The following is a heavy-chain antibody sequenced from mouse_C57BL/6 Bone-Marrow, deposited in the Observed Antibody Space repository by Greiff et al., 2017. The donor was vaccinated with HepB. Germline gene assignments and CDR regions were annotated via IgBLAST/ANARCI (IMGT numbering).Heavy chain of an antibody. CDR1: GYTFTSYW. V-gene: IGHV1-5*01. D-gene: IGHD5-5*01. J-gene: IGHJ1*03. Sequence: VQLQQSGTVLARPGASVKMSCKTSGYTFTSYWMHWVKQRPGQGLEWRGAIYPGNSDTSYNQKFKGKAKLTAVTSASAAYMEHSSMTNEDSAVYYCTRDSYLYWYFEVRGTGTTVNVAA. CDR3: TRDSYLYWYFEV. CDR2: IYPGNSDT.